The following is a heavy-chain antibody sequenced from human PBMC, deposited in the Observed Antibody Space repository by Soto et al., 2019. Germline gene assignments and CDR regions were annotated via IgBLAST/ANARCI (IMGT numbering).Heavy chain of an antibody. J-gene: IGHJ4*02. CDR3: SYLVVAGITYLFDS. V-gene: IGHV2-5*02. CDR1: GFSLSTSGVG. D-gene: IGHD2-15*01. CDR2: IYWDDDK. Sequence: QITLKESGPTLVKPTQTLTLTCTFSGFSLSTSGVGVGWIRQPPGKALEWLTFIYWDDDKRNSPFLKSRLTITTDTSKTQVVLTMTTMAPADTSTYYCSYLVVAGITYLFDSWGQGTLVTVSS.